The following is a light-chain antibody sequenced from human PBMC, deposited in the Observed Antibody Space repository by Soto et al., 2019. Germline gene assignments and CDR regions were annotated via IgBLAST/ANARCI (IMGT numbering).Light chain of an antibody. V-gene: IGKV3-20*01. CDR3: QQYGGWT. J-gene: IGKJ1*01. CDR1: QSVGSY. Sequence: EIVLIQSAATLFLSAGERDPLSCRARQSVGSYLAWYQQKVGQAPRLLIYDASNRATGIPDRFSGSGSGTDFTLTISRLEPEDFAVYYCQQYGGWTFGQGTKVDIK. CDR2: DAS.